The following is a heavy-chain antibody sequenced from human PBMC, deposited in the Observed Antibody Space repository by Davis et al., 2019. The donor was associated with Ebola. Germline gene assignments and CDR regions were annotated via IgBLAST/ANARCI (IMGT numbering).Heavy chain of an antibody. CDR2: ISSSSSYI. CDR3: ARDPAYDFWSGPDY. J-gene: IGHJ4*02. Sequence: GESLKISCAASGFTFSSYSMNWVRQAPGKGLEWVSSISSSSSYIYYADSVKGRFTISRDNAKNSLYLQMNSLRAEDTAVYYCARDPAYDFWSGPDYWGQGTLVTVS. D-gene: IGHD3-3*01. CDR1: GFTFSSYS. V-gene: IGHV3-21*01.